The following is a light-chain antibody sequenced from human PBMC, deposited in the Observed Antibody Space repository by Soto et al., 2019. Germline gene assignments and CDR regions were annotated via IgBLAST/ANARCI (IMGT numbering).Light chain of an antibody. J-gene: IGKJ5*01. CDR3: QQYDVSPIT. Sequence: DIQMTQSPSTLSASVGDRVTITCRASQTISYWLAWYQQKPGKAPKLLIYDASNLESGVPSRFSGSGSGTEFTLTITRLEPEDFAVYFCQQYDVSPITFGLGTRLEIK. CDR1: QTISYW. V-gene: IGKV1-5*01. CDR2: DAS.